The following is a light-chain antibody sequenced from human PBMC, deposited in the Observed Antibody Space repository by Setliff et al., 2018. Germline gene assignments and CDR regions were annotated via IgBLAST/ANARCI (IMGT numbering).Light chain of an antibody. Sequence: SLSPGERATLSCRASQSVNSNFLAWYQQTPGQAPRLLIYGASSRATGIPDRFTGSGSGTDFTLTISRLEPEDFAVYYCQQFGGSPPFTFGPGTKVD. CDR3: QQFGGSPPFT. CDR1: QSVNSNF. V-gene: IGKV3-20*01. J-gene: IGKJ3*01. CDR2: GAS.